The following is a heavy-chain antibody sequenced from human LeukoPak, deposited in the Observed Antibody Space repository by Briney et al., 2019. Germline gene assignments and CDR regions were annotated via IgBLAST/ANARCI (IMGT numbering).Heavy chain of an antibody. CDR3: ARVGSSSWLWYFDY. V-gene: IGHV4-4*07. D-gene: IGHD6-13*01. CDR2: IYTSGST. J-gene: IGHJ4*02. Sequence: SETLSLTCTVSGGSISRYYWSWIRQPAGKGLEWIGRIYTSGSTNYNPYLQSRVTMSVDTSKNQFSLKLSSVTAADTAVYYCARVGSSSWLWYFDYWGQGTLVTVSS. CDR1: GGSISRYY.